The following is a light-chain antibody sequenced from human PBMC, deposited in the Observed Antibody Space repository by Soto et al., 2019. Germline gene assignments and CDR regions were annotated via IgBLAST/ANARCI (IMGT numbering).Light chain of an antibody. CDR3: QQYNNWPPWT. J-gene: IGKJ1*01. V-gene: IGKV3-15*01. CDR1: QSVSSK. Sequence: EIVMTQSPATLSVSPGERATLSCRASQSVSSKLAWYQQKPGQAPRLLIHGASTKATGVPARFSGSGSGTEFTLTISSLQSEDFAVYCCQQYNNWPPWTFGQGTKVEIK. CDR2: GAS.